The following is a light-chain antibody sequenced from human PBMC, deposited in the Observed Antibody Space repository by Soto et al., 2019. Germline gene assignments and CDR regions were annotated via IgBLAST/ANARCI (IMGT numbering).Light chain of an antibody. V-gene: IGKV3-11*01. CDR1: QSVSNY. Sequence: EIVLTQYPATLSLSPGERYTLSCMASQSVSNYLAWYQQKPGQAPRLLIYDASNRATDIPARFSGSGSGTDFTLTISSLEPEDFAVYYCQQRSNWPPFTVGQVTRLDIK. CDR3: QQRSNWPPFT. J-gene: IGKJ5*01. CDR2: DAS.